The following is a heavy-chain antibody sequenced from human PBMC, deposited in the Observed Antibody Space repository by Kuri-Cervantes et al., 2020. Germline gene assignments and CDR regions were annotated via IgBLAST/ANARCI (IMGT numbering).Heavy chain of an antibody. Sequence: GESLKISCAASGFSFDDFAMSWVRQAPGKGLEWVSGINWNGGSTDYADSVKGRFTISRDNSKSTLYLQMNSLRAEDTAVYYCVRDFGVGTTVTGRVGVVHWGQGTLVTVSS. J-gene: IGHJ4*02. CDR3: VRDFGVGTTVTGRVGVVH. D-gene: IGHD4-17*01. V-gene: IGHV3-20*04. CDR2: INWNGGST. CDR1: GFSFDDFA.